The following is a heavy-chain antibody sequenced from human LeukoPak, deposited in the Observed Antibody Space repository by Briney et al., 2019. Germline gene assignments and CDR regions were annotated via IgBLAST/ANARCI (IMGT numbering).Heavy chain of an antibody. Sequence: SGGSLRLSCAASGFTFSSYGMHWVRQAPGKGLEWVAVISYDGSEKYYVDSVKGRFTISRDNAKNSLYLQMNSLRAEDTAVYYCARGWSSGYYYYMDVWGKGTTVTISS. CDR2: ISYDGSEK. D-gene: IGHD2-8*01. V-gene: IGHV3-30*03. J-gene: IGHJ6*03. CDR3: ARGWSSGYYYYMDV. CDR1: GFTFSSYG.